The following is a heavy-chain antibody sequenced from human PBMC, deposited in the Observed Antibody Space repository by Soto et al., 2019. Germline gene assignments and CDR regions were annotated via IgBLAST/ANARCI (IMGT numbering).Heavy chain of an antibody. Sequence: SVKVSCKASGGTFSSYAISWVRQAPGQGLEWMGGIIPIFGTANYAQKFQGRVTITADESTNTAYMELSSLRSEDTAVYYCARSERFLFDPWGQGTLITVSS. CDR3: ARSERFLFDP. J-gene: IGHJ5*02. V-gene: IGHV1-69*13. CDR1: GGTFSSYA. D-gene: IGHD3-3*01. CDR2: IIPIFGTA.